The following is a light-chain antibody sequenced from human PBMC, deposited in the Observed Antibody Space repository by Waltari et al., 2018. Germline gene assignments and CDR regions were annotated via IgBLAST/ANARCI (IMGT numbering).Light chain of an antibody. CDR2: GAS. CDR3: QQYGSSPGT. V-gene: IGKV3-20*01. CDR1: QSVSSSY. J-gene: IGKJ1*01. Sequence: EIVLTQSPGTLSLSPGERATLPCRASQSVSSSYLAWYQQKPGQAPRLLIYGASSRATGIPDRFSGSGSGTDFTLTISRLEPEDVAVYYCQQYGSSPGTFGPGTKVEIK.